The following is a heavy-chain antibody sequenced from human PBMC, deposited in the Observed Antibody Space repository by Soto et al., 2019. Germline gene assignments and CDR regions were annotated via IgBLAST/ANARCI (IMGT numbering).Heavy chain of an antibody. V-gene: IGHV4-4*02. D-gene: IGHD2-8*01. Sequence: PSETLSLTCAVFGDSMNTNNWWSWVRQTPGKGLEWIGEIHHNGDTTYTPSLKSRVTMSLDKSKYHFSLSLTSVTAADTAVYYCARTRQSCTTSRCHDVYFDFWGRVTPVPVSS. CDR3: ARTRQSCTTSRCHDVYFDF. CDR2: IHHNGDT. CDR1: GDSMNTNNW. J-gene: IGHJ4*02.